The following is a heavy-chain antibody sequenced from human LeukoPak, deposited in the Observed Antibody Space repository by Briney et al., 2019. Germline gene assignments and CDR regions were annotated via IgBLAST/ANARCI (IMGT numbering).Heavy chain of an antibody. V-gene: IGHV4-39*01. Sequence: SETLSLTCTVSGGSISSSSYYWGWIRQPPGKGLEWIGSIYYSGSTYYNPSLKSRVTISVDTSKNQFSLKLSSVTAADTAVYYCARVYYYGSGSYRQFWFDPWGQGTLVTVSS. CDR3: ARVYYYGSGSYRQFWFDP. CDR2: IYYSGST. J-gene: IGHJ5*02. D-gene: IGHD3-10*01. CDR1: GGSISSSSYY.